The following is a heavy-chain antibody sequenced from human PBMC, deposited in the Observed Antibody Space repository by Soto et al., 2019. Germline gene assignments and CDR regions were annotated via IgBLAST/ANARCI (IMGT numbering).Heavy chain of an antibody. CDR1: GGSLSGYH. J-gene: IGHJ4*02. Sequence: SETLSLTCAVYGGSLSGYHWSWIRQPPGKGLEWIGEINHSGSTNYNPSLKSRVTISVDTSKNQFSLKLSSVTAADTAVYYCARASEYLWGQGALVTVSS. CDR2: INHSGST. V-gene: IGHV4-34*01. CDR3: ARASEYL.